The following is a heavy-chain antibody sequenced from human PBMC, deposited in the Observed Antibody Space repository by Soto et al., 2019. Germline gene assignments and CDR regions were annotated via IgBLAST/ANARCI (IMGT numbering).Heavy chain of an antibody. CDR3: ARVLRAYYGSGSYYRPDYYFDY. CDR2: INHSGST. V-gene: IGHV4-34*01. J-gene: IGHJ4*02. CDR1: GGSFSGYY. D-gene: IGHD3-10*01. Sequence: PSETLSLTCAVYGGSFSGYYWSWIRQPPGKGLEWIGEINHSGSTNYNPSLKSRVTISVDTSKNQFPLKLSSVTAADTAVYYCARVLRAYYGSGSYYRPDYYFDYWGQGTLVTVSS.